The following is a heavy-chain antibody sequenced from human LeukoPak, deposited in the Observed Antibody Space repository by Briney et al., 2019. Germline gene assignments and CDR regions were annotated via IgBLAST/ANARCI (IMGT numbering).Heavy chain of an antibody. V-gene: IGHV4-34*01. D-gene: IGHD2-2*02. CDR1: GGSFSGYY. Sequence: PSETLSLTCAVYGGSFSGYYWSWIRQPPGKGLEWIGEINHSGSTNYNPPLKSRVTISVDTSKNQFSLKLSSVTAADTAVYYCATDRLYCSSTSCYTDAFDIWGQGTKVTVSS. J-gene: IGHJ3*02. CDR2: INHSGST. CDR3: ATDRLYCSSTSCYTDAFDI.